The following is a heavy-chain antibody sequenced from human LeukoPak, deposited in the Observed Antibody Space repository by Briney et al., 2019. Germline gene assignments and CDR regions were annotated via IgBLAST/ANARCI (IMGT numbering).Heavy chain of an antibody. J-gene: IGHJ4*02. CDR1: GFTFSHHG. CDR2: VGPSGART. Sequence: GGSLRLSCAASGFTFSHHGMNWVRQAPGKGLEWVSGVGPSGARTYYADSVKGRFTVSRDNSKNMVFLQMNSLRAEDTAIYYCAKDDAYLQYVDWGQGTLVTVSS. V-gene: IGHV3-23*01. CDR3: AKDDAYLQYVD. D-gene: IGHD5-24*01.